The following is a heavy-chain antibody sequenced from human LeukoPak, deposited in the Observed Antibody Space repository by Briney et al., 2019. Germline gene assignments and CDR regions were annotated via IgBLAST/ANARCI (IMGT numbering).Heavy chain of an antibody. CDR3: ARAVGYCSSTSCQNWFDP. Sequence: ASVKVSCKASGYTFTGYYMHWVRQAPGQGLEWMGWINPNSGGTNYAQKFQGRVTMTRDTSISTAYMELSRLRSDDTAVYYCARAVGYCSSTSCQNWFDPWGQETLVTVSS. CDR2: INPNSGGT. CDR1: GYTFTGYY. J-gene: IGHJ5*02. D-gene: IGHD2-2*01. V-gene: IGHV1-2*02.